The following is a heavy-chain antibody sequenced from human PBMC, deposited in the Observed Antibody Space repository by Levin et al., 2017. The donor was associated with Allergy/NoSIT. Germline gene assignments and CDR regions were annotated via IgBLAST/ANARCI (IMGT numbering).Heavy chain of an antibody. D-gene: IGHD3-10*02. CDR1: GFTFSSYA. Sequence: GESLKISCAASGFTFSSYAMSWVRQAPGKGLEWVSAISGSGGSTYYADSVKGRFTISRDNSKNTLYLQMNSLRAEDTAVYYCAKDPMSDTFFDYWGQGTLVTVSS. CDR3: AKDPMSDTFFDY. CDR2: ISGSGGST. V-gene: IGHV3-23*01. J-gene: IGHJ4*02.